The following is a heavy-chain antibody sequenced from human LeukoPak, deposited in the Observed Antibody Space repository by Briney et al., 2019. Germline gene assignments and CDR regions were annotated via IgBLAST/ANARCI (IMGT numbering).Heavy chain of an antibody. D-gene: IGHD4-23*01. V-gene: IGHV4-34*01. J-gene: IGHJ5*02. CDR3: ARGTEGVTPNWFDP. Sequence: PSETLSLTCAVYGGSFSGYYWSWIRQPPGKGLEWIGEINHSGSTNYNPSLKSRVTISVDTSKNQFSLKPSSVTAADTAVYYCARGTEGVTPNWFDPWGQGTLVTVSS. CDR1: GGSFSGYY. CDR2: INHSGST.